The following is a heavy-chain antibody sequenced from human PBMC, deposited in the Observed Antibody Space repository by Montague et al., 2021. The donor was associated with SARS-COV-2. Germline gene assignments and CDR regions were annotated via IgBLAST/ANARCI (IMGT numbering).Heavy chain of an antibody. CDR3: ARLSYYGSGSYPFDY. J-gene: IGHJ4*02. CDR2: IYPDDSGT. D-gene: IGHD3-10*01. Sequence: QSGAEVKKPGESLKISCKGSGYSFTSYWVGWVRRMPGKGLEWMGIIYPDDSGTRYSPSFQGQVTISADKSISTAYLQWSSLKASDTAMYYCARLSYYGSGSYPFDYWGQGTLVTVSS. V-gene: IGHV5-51*01. CDR1: GYSFTSYW.